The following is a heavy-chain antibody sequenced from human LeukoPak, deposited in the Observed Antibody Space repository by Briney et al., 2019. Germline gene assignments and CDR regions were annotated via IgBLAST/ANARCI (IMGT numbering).Heavy chain of an antibody. CDR2: INQDGSDK. V-gene: IGHV3-7*01. CDR1: GFTFSSYA. Sequence: GGSLRLSCAASGFTFSSYAMSWVRQAPGKELEWVANINQDGSDKKYVDSVKGRFTISRDNAKNSHYLQMNSLRVEDTAVYYCARSLWPEDYWGQGTLVTVSS. CDR3: ARSLWPEDY. D-gene: IGHD2-21*01. J-gene: IGHJ4*02.